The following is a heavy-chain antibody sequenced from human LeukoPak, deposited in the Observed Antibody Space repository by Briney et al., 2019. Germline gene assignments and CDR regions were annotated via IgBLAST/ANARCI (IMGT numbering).Heavy chain of an antibody. CDR1: GGSISSSS. CDR2: VYPSGST. J-gene: IGHJ4*02. V-gene: IGHV4-4*07. Sequence: SEALSLTCTVSGGSISSSSWTWIRQPAGKGLEWIGRVYPSGSTNYNSSLESRITVSLDTSKNQFSLKLSSVTAADTAVYYCARDRAGYCGGDCYSFWGQGTLVTVSS. D-gene: IGHD2-21*02. CDR3: ARDRAGYCGGDCYSF.